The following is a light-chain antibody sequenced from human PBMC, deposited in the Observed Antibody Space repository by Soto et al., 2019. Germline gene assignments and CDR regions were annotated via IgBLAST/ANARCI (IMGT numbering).Light chain of an antibody. CDR2: GAS. CDR3: QQYNNRLT. J-gene: IGKJ4*01. V-gene: IGKV3-15*01. CDR1: RSVSTN. Sequence: VMTQSPATLSVSPGERATLSCRASRSVSTNLAWYQQKPGQAPRLLIYGASTRATGIPARFSGSGSGTEFTLTISSLQSEDFAVYYCQQYNNRLTFGGGTKVEIK.